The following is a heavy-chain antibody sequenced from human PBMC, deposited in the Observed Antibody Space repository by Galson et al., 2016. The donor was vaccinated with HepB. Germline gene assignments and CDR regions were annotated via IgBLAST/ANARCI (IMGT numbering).Heavy chain of an antibody. CDR2: IYSSERT. V-gene: IGHV4-39*01. Sequence: SETLSLTCTVSGGSIGGSTYYWGWIRQPPGKGLEWIGNIYSSERTSYNPSLKSRVNISVDTSKNQFSLRLTSVTAADTAVYYCVQQLLMLDSWGQGILVIVSS. CDR3: VQQLLMLDS. D-gene: IGHD6-13*01. J-gene: IGHJ5*01. CDR1: GGSIGGSTYY.